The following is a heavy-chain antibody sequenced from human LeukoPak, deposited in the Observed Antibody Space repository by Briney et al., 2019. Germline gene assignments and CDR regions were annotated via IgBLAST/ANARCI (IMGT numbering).Heavy chain of an antibody. Sequence: GGSLSLSCAASGFTFSNYAMSWLRQAPGKGLEWVSAISGIGGRTYYADSVKGRFTISRDNSKNTLYLQMSSLRAEDTAVYYCAKVYDFWSGYYFDYWGQGTLVTVSS. D-gene: IGHD3-3*01. CDR1: GFTFSNYA. CDR3: AKVYDFWSGYYFDY. V-gene: IGHV3-23*01. CDR2: ISGIGGRT. J-gene: IGHJ4*02.